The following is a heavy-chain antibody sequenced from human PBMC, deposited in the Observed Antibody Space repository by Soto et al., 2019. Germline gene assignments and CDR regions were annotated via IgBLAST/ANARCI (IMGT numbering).Heavy chain of an antibody. CDR1: GGSISSFY. CDR3: ARGSSRWDY. J-gene: IGHJ4*02. D-gene: IGHD6-13*01. Sequence: SETLSLTCTVSGGSISSFYWSWIRQPAGKGLEWIGRIYSGGRNNYNPPLKSRVTMSVDTSKNQFSLRLSSVTAADTAMYYCARGSSRWDYWGQGTLVTVSS. V-gene: IGHV4-4*07. CDR2: IYSGGRN.